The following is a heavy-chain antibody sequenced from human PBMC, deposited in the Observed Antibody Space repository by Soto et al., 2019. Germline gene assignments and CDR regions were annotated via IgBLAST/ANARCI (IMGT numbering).Heavy chain of an antibody. J-gene: IGHJ6*02. CDR1: GYTFTSYD. V-gene: IGHV1-8*01. CDR3: ATNYYYYYGMDV. CDR2: MNPNSGNT. Sequence: ASVKVSCKASGYTFTSYDINWVRQATGQGLEWMGWMNPNSGNTGYAQKFQGRVTMTRNTSISTAYMELSSLRSEYTAVYYCATNYYYYYGMDVWGQGTTVTSP.